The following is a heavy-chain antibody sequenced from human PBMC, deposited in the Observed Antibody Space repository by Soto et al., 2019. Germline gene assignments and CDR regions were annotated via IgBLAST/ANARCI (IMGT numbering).Heavy chain of an antibody. V-gene: IGHV3-48*01. CDR3: ASLGWNIKPFGS. D-gene: IGHD1-1*01. Sequence: GGSLRLSCAAFGLTLSTSSMNWVRQAPGRGLEWISYIRRRTSVTAYADSVKGRFTISRDNSKKTLYLQMNSLRAEDTAVYYCASLGWNIKPFGSWGQGTLVTVSS. CDR2: IRRRTSVT. J-gene: IGHJ5*02. CDR1: GLTLSTSS.